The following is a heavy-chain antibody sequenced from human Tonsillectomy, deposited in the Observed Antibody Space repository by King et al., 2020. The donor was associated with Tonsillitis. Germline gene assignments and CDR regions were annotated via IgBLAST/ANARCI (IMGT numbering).Heavy chain of an antibody. V-gene: IGHV3-23*04. D-gene: IGHD5-12*01. Sequence: DVQLVESGGGLVQPGGSLRLSCAASGFTFSSYAMSWVRQAPGKGLEWVSAISGSGGSTYYADSVKGRFTISRDNSKNTLYLQMNSLRAEDTAVYYCAKDLLYRGSGYDASFDYWGQGTLVTVSS. CDR2: ISGSGGST. CDR1: GFTFSSYA. CDR3: AKDLLYRGSGYDASFDY. J-gene: IGHJ4*02.